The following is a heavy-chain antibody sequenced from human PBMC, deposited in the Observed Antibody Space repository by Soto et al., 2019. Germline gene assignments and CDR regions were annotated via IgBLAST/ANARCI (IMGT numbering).Heavy chain of an antibody. Sequence: PSETLSLTCTVSGGSISSGGYYWSWIRQHPGKGLEWIGYINYSGSTYYNPSLRSRVTISVDTSKNQFSLKVSSVTAADTAVYYCAIRLGYSYGYPLDYWRQGTLVTVSS. CDR3: AIRLGYSYGYPLDY. D-gene: IGHD5-18*01. V-gene: IGHV4-31*03. CDR1: GGSISSGGYY. J-gene: IGHJ4*02. CDR2: INYSGST.